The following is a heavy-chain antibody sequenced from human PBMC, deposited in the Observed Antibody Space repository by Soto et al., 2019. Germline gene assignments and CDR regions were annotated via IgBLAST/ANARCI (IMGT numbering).Heavy chain of an antibody. D-gene: IGHD6-19*01. CDR3: ARAALEQWLEGGGMDV. CDR1: GFTVSSNY. V-gene: IGHV3-53*01. J-gene: IGHJ6*02. CDR2: IYSGGST. Sequence: GGSLRLSCAASGFTVSSNYMSWVRQAPGKGLEWVSVIYSGGSTYYADSVKGRFTISRDNSKNTLYLQMNSLRAEDTAVYYCARAALEQWLEGGGMDVWGQGTTVTVSS.